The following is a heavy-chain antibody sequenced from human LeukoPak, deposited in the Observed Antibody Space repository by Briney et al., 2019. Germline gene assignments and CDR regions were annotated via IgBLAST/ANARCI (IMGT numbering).Heavy chain of an antibody. V-gene: IGHV1-18*01. D-gene: IGHD3-22*01. CDR1: GYTFTSYG. J-gene: IGHJ4*02. CDR3: ASGYYDSSGYYYEGRNYFDY. CDR2: ISAYNGNA. Sequence: GASVEVSCMASGYTFTSYGISWVRQAPGQGLEWMGWISAYNGNANYAQKLQGRVTMTTDTSTSTAYMELRSLRSDDTAVYYCASGYYDSSGYYYEGRNYFDYWGQGTLVTVSS.